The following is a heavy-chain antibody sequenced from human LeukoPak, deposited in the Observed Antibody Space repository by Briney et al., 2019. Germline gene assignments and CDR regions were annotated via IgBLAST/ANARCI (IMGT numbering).Heavy chain of an antibody. CDR3: ARRGFYDSSGYDY. Sequence: GGSLRLSCAASGFIFNSHSMNWVRQAPGKGLEWVSSISSTSSYIYYADSAKSRFTISRDNAKNSLYLQINSLRAEDTAIYYCARRGFYDSSGYDYWGQGTLVTVSS. CDR2: ISSTSSYI. D-gene: IGHD3-22*01. J-gene: IGHJ4*02. CDR1: GFIFNSHS. V-gene: IGHV3-21*01.